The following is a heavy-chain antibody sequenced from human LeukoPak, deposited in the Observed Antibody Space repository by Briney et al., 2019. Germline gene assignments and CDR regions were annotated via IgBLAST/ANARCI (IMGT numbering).Heavy chain of an antibody. D-gene: IGHD2-2*01. Sequence: ASVKVSCKASGYTFTSYDINWVRQATGQGLEWMGWMNPNSGNTGYAQKFQGRVTMTRNTSISTAYMELSSLRSEDTAVYYCARGHGGIVVVPAATFQFDYWGQGTLVTVSS. CDR2: MNPNSGNT. CDR1: GYTFTSYD. J-gene: IGHJ4*02. V-gene: IGHV1-8*01. CDR3: ARGHGGIVVVPAATFQFDY.